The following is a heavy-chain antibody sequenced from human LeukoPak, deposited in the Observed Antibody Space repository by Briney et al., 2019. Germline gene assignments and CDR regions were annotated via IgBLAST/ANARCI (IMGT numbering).Heavy chain of an antibody. Sequence: ASVKVSCKASGYTFTGYYMHWVRQAPGQGLEWMGWINPNSGGTNYAQKFQGRVTMTRDTSISTAYMELSRLRSDDTAVYYCASCYCSSTSCYREWFDPWGQGTLVTVSS. D-gene: IGHD2-2*02. CDR3: ASCYCSSTSCYREWFDP. J-gene: IGHJ5*02. V-gene: IGHV1-2*02. CDR2: INPNSGGT. CDR1: GYTFTGYY.